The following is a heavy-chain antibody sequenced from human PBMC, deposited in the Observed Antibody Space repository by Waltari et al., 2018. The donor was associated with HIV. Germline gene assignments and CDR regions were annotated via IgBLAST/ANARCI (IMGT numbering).Heavy chain of an antibody. CDR3: AVGRFDP. CDR1: GYTHADLT. J-gene: IGHJ5*02. Sequence: QVQRVQSGAEGKKIGPSVKVACKVPGYTHADLTMHWVRQAPGKGLEWMGGFDPEDGETIYAQKFQGRVTMTEDTSTDTAYMELSSLRSEDTAVYYCAVGRFDPWGQGTLVTVSS. V-gene: IGHV1-24*01. CDR2: FDPEDGET.